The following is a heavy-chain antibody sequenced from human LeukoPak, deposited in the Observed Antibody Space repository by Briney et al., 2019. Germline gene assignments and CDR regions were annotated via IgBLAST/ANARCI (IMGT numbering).Heavy chain of an antibody. CDR2: TSYNGNT. Sequence: GGSVTVSCKGSGYTFSNYGFGGVGQARGLGLEWMGWTSYNGNTNYAQKFQDRVTMTTDTSTTTAYMELRSLESDDTAVYYCARHSGSGWQALGYWGQGTLVTVSS. V-gene: IGHV1-18*04. CDR3: ARHSGSGWQALGY. J-gene: IGHJ4*02. CDR1: GYTFSNYG. D-gene: IGHD6-19*01.